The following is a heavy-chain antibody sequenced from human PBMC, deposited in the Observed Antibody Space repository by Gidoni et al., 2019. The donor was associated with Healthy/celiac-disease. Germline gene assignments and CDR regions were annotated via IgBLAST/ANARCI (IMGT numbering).Heavy chain of an antibody. CDR2: IVVGSGNT. D-gene: IGHD4-17*01. Sequence: QMQLVQSGPEVKKPGTSVKVPCKASGFTFTSSAVQWVRQARGQRLEWIGWIVVGSGNTNYAQKFQERVTITRDMSTSTAYMELSSLRSEDTAVYYCAAGDYGDYVFDYWGQGTLVTVSS. CDR1: GFTFTSSA. CDR3: AAGDYGDYVFDY. J-gene: IGHJ4*02. V-gene: IGHV1-58*01.